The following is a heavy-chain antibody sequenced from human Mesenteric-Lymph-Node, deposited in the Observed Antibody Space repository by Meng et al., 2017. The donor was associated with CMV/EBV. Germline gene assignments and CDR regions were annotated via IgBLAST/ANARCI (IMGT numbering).Heavy chain of an antibody. V-gene: IGHV1-69*02. CDR1: GGTFSSYT. Sequence: SVKVSCKASGGTFSSYTISWVRQAPGQGLEWMGRIIPILGIANYAQKFQGRVTITADKSTSTAYMELSSLRSEDTAVYYCARVYYDILTGYNYFDYWGQGTLVTVSS. CDR3: ARVYYDILTGYNYFDY. CDR2: IIPILGIA. D-gene: IGHD3-9*01. J-gene: IGHJ4*02.